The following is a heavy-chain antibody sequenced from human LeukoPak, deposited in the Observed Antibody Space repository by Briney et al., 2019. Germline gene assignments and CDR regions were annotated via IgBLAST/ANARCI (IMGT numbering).Heavy chain of an antibody. Sequence: ASVKVSCKASGYTFTGHYIHWVRPAPGQGLEWMGWINPNSGGTNYAQKFHGRVTLTRDTTISTAYMELSRLRSYDTALYYCARGGGDTTGFYHYYMDVWGKGTTVTVSS. V-gene: IGHV1-2*02. CDR2: INPNSGGT. J-gene: IGHJ6*03. CDR3: ARGGGDTTGFYHYYMDV. D-gene: IGHD4-11*01. CDR1: GYTFTGHY.